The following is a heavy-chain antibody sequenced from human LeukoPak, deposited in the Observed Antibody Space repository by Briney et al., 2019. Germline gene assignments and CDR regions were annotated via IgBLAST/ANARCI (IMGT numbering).Heavy chain of an antibody. Sequence: PGGSLRLSCAASGFTFSNAWMSWVRQAPGKGLEWVGRIKSKTDGGTTGYAAPVKGRFTISRDDSKNTLYLQMNSLKTEDTAVYYCTTDSHSRQWLVTNFDYWGQGTLVTVSS. CDR3: TTDSHSRQWLVTNFDY. CDR2: IKSKTDGGTT. CDR1: GFTFSNAW. V-gene: IGHV3-15*01. J-gene: IGHJ4*02. D-gene: IGHD6-19*01.